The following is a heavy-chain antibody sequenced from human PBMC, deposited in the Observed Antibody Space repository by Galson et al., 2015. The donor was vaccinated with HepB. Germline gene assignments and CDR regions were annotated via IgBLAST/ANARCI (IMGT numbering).Heavy chain of an antibody. CDR1: GFTFSSYG. J-gene: IGHJ4*02. CDR2: ISYDGSNK. D-gene: IGHD2-2*02. Sequence: SLRLSCAASGFTFSSYGMHWVRQAPGKGLEWVAVISYDGSNKYYADSVKGRFTISRDNSKNTLYLQMNSLRAEDTAVYYCAKGDAVPAAIGGAYFDYWGQGTLVTVSS. CDR3: AKGDAVPAAIGGAYFDY. V-gene: IGHV3-30*18.